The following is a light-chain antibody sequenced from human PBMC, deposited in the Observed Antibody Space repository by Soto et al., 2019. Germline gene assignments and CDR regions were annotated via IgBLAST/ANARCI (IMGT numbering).Light chain of an antibody. J-gene: IGKJ1*01. CDR3: QQYGSSRWT. CDR1: QSVSSTY. Sequence: EIVLTQSPGTLSLSPGERATLSCRASQSVSSTYLAWYQQKPGQAPRLVIYGASSRATGIPDRFSASGSGTDFTLTISRLEPEDFAVYYCQQYGSSRWTFGQGTKVEIK. CDR2: GAS. V-gene: IGKV3-20*01.